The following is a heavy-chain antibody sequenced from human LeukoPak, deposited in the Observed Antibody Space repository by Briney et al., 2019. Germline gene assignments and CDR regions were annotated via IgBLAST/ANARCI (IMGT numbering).Heavy chain of an antibody. D-gene: IGHD3-22*01. Sequence: ASVKVSCKASGYTFTSYYMHWVRQAPGQGLEWMGIINPSGGSTSYAQKFQGRVTMTRDTSTSTVYMELSSLRSEDTAVYYCARPSEPFSSGYLNFDYWGQGTLVTVSS. V-gene: IGHV1-46*01. J-gene: IGHJ4*02. CDR2: INPSGGST. CDR1: GYTFTSYY. CDR3: ARPSEPFSSGYLNFDY.